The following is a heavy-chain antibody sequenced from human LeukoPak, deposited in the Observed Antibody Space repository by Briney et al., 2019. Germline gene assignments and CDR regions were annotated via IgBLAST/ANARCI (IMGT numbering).Heavy chain of an antibody. Sequence: SETLSLTCTVSGGSISSYYWSWIRQPAGKGLEWIGRIYTSGSTNYNPSLKSRVTMSVDTSKNQFSLKLSSVTAADTAVYYCARHPFDGYNYYFDYWGQGTLVTVSS. D-gene: IGHD5-24*01. CDR1: GGSISSYY. CDR3: ARHPFDGYNYYFDY. J-gene: IGHJ4*02. V-gene: IGHV4-4*07. CDR2: IYTSGST.